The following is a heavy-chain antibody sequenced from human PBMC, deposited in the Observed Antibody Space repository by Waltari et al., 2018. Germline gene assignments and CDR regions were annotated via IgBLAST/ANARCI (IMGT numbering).Heavy chain of an antibody. V-gene: IGHV3-30-3*01. D-gene: IGHD3-16*01. J-gene: IGHJ4*02. CDR2: ISYDVSNE. CDR1: GFTFRSYA. CDR3: ARIAFSSPSNY. Sequence: QWQLCVSGGGVVQPGRSLRLSCAASGFTFRSYAMHWVRQAPSKGLDWVSVISYDVSNEYYAASVKRRFTSSRDNSNNTLYLQINSLSADDTAVYYCARIAFSSPSNYWGQGTLVTVSS.